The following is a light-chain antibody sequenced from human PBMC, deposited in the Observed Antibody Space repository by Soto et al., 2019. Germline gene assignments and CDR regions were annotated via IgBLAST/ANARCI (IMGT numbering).Light chain of an antibody. CDR1: SSNIGKYF. CDR2: DND. CDR3: GSWDSSLSAGV. V-gene: IGLV1-51*01. Sequence: QSVLTQPPSVSAAPGQTVTISCSGGSSNIGKYFVHWYQQLPGTAPKFLIYDNDKRPSGIPDRFSGSKSGTSATLGITGLQTGDEAEYYCGSWDSSLSAGVFGGGTKLTVL. J-gene: IGLJ3*02.